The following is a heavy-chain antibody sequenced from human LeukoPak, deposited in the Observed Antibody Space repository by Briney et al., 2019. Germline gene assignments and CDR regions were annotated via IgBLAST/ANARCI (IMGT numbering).Heavy chain of an antibody. CDR2: ISSSSSTI. CDR3: ARDRRADYYGSGTPDV. J-gene: IGHJ6*02. Sequence: PGGSLRLSCAASGFTFSSYSMNWVRQAPGKGLEWVSYISSSSSTIYYADSVKGRFTISRDNAKNSLYLQMNSLRDEDTAVYYCARDRRADYYGSGTPDVWGQGTTVTVSS. CDR1: GFTFSSYS. V-gene: IGHV3-48*02. D-gene: IGHD3-10*01.